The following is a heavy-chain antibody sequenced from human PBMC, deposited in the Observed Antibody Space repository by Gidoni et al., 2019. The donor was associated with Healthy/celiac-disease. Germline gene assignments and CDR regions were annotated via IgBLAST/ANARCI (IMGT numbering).Heavy chain of an antibody. Sequence: EVQLLESGGNLVQPGGSLRFACAASGFTFSSFAMSWARQGPGKGLEWVAGIFGGGDRTFYAESAKGRFTISRDNSKNTLSLEMNSLRVEDTAIYYCAKGGGIQYVDLFDYWGQGALVTVSS. CDR3: AKGGGIQYVDLFDY. J-gene: IGHJ4*02. CDR2: IFGGGDRT. V-gene: IGHV3-23*01. CDR1: GFTFSSFA. D-gene: IGHD1-26*01.